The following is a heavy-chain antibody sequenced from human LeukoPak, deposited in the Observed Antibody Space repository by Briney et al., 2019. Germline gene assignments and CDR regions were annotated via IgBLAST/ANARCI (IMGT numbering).Heavy chain of an antibody. V-gene: IGHV4-59*01. CDR1: GGSFSGYY. CDR2: FSYNVHS. Sequence: SETLSLTCAVYGGSFSGYYWSWIRQSPGKGLEWVGFFSYNVHSDYNPSLKSRVTIAIDTSRNQFSLRLTSVTAADTAIYYCARVSVAGTGPDYWGQGTLVTVSS. J-gene: IGHJ4*02. D-gene: IGHD1/OR15-1a*01. CDR3: ARVSVAGTGPDY.